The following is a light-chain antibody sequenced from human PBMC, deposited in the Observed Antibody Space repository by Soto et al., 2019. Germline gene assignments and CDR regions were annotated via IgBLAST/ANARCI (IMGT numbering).Light chain of an antibody. V-gene: IGKV3-11*01. Sequence: EVVMTQSPATLSVSPGERATLSCRASQSVSSNLAWYQQKPGQAPRLLIYAASSRATGIPVRFSGSGSGTDFTLTISSLEPEDFAVYYCQQRSNWPPITFGQGTRLEIK. J-gene: IGKJ5*01. CDR2: AAS. CDR3: QQRSNWPPIT. CDR1: QSVSSN.